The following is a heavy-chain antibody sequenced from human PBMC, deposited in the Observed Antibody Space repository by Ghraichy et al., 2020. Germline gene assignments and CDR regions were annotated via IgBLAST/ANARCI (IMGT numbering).Heavy chain of an antibody. J-gene: IGHJ4*02. CDR3: AKISEGYGSNWGPFDY. D-gene: IGHD6-13*01. Sequence: GESLNISCAASGFTFSNYVMTWVRQAPGKGLEWVSSVSISGGSTYYADSVKGRFTISRDNSKNTLFLQMKSLRAEDTAVYYCAKISEGYGSNWGPFDYWGQGTLVPVSS. CDR1: GFTFSNYV. V-gene: IGHV3-23*01. CDR2: VSISGGST.